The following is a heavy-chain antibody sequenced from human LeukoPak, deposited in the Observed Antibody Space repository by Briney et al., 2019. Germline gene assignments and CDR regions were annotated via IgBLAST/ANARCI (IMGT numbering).Heavy chain of an antibody. Sequence: PGRSLRLSCAASGFTFSSYGMHWVRQAPGKGLEGVAVISYDGSNKYYADSVKGRFTISRDNSKNTLYLQMNSLRAEDTAVYYCATSLRYFDWLRNFDYWGQGTLVTVSS. CDR2: ISYDGSNK. CDR1: GFTFSSYG. V-gene: IGHV3-30*03. CDR3: ATSLRYFDWLRNFDY. J-gene: IGHJ4*02. D-gene: IGHD3-9*01.